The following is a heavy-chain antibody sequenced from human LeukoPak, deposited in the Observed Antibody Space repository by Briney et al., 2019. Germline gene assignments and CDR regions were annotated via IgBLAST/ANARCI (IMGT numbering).Heavy chain of an antibody. D-gene: IGHD5-24*01. Sequence: SETLSLTCTVSGGSISSYYWSWVRQAPGKGLEWIGYIYYSGSTTYNPSLKSRVTISVDTSKNQFSLKLSSVTAADTAVYYCARHRRWLQSLDYWGQGTLVTVSS. CDR1: GGSISSYY. CDR3: ARHRRWLQSLDY. J-gene: IGHJ4*02. CDR2: IYYSGST. V-gene: IGHV4-59*08.